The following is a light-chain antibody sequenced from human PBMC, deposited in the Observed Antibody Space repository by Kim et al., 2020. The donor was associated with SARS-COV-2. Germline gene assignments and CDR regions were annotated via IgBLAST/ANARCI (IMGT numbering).Light chain of an antibody. CDR3: CAYAGFSTLV. CDR2: EVT. Sequence: GLPLTTACTGTNSDIGEYDFVSWYQQHPGQVPKLMFYEVTKRPAGVPDRFSGSKSGNTASLTVSGLQAEDEAQYYCCAYAGFSTLVFGTGTKVTVL. V-gene: IGLV2-8*01. CDR1: NSDIGEYDF. J-gene: IGLJ1*01.